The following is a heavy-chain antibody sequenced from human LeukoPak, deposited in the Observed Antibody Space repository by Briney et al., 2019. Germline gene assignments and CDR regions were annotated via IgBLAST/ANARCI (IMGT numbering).Heavy chain of an antibody. CDR2: MNPNSGNT. V-gene: IGHV1-8*01. J-gene: IGHJ6*03. D-gene: IGHD3-3*01. CDR1: GYTFTSYD. CDR3: ARLISQIYDFWSGYYYYMDV. Sequence: ASVKVSCKGSGYTFTSYDINWVRQAAGQGLEWMGWMNPNSGNTGYAQKFQGRVTMTRNTSISTAYMELSSLRSEDTAVYYCARLISQIYDFWSGYYYYMDVWGKGTTVTVSS.